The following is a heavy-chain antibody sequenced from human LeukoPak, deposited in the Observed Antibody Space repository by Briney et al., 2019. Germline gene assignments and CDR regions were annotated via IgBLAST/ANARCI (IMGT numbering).Heavy chain of an antibody. J-gene: IGHJ3*02. D-gene: IGHD5-24*01. CDR2: IVPIFGTA. Sequence: SVKVSCKASGGTFSSYAISWVRQAPRQGLEWMGRIVPIFGTANYAQKFQGRVTITTDESTSTAYMELSSLRSEDTAVYYCARDGYKYFPNDAFDIWGQGTMVTVSS. CDR3: ARDGYKYFPNDAFDI. CDR1: GGTFSSYA. V-gene: IGHV1-69*05.